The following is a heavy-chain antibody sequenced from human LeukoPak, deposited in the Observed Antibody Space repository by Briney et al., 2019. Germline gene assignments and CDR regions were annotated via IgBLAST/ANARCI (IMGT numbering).Heavy chain of an antibody. CDR2: ISSGSSYI. Sequence: PGGSLRLSCAASGLTFSRYSMNWVRQAPGKGLEWVSSISSGSSYIYYADSVKGRFTISRDNSKNTLLLQMNSLRADDTAVYYCARPFLAGGYYMDVWGKGTTVTVSS. CDR1: GLTFSRYS. V-gene: IGHV3-21*01. CDR3: ARPFLAGGYYMDV. J-gene: IGHJ6*03. D-gene: IGHD2/OR15-2a*01.